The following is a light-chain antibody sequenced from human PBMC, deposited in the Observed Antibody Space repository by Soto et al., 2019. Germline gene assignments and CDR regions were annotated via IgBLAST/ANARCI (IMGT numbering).Light chain of an antibody. CDR1: QSVSSY. Sequence: EIVLTQSPATLSLSPGERATLSCRASQSVSSYLAWYQQKPGQAPRLLIYDASNRATGIPARFSGSGSGTDFTLTISSLQAEDVAVYYCQQYYSTPPWTFGQGTKVEIK. J-gene: IGKJ1*01. V-gene: IGKV3-11*01. CDR2: DAS. CDR3: QQYYSTPPWT.